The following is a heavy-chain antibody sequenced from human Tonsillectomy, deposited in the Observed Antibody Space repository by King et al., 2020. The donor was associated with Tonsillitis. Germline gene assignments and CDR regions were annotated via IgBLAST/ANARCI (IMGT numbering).Heavy chain of an antibody. CDR3: AKGGCSSTSCYYDCDY. J-gene: IGHJ4*02. D-gene: IGHD2-2*01. CDR1: GFTFSSYA. Sequence: VQLVESGGGLVQPGGSLRLSCAASGFTFSSYAMSWVRQAPGQGLVWVSAISGSGVSTYYADSVKGRFTIARDNSKNTLYRQRNSLRAEETAVYYCAKGGCSSTSCYYDCDYWGQGTLVTVSS. V-gene: IGHV3-23*04. CDR2: ISGSGVST.